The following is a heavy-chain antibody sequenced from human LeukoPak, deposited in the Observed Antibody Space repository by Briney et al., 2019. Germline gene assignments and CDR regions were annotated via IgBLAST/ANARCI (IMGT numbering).Heavy chain of an antibody. CDR3: ASSFSTVDY. D-gene: IGHD3/OR15-3a*01. CDR2: ISSSGTTT. V-gene: IGHV3-48*03. J-gene: IGHJ4*02. Sequence: PGGSLRLSCAASGFNFRSYEMNWVRQAPGEGLEWVSYISSSGTTTNYADSVKGRFTISRDNAKNTVYLQMNSLSAEDTAVYYCASSFSTVDYWGQGTLVTVSS. CDR1: GFNFRSYE.